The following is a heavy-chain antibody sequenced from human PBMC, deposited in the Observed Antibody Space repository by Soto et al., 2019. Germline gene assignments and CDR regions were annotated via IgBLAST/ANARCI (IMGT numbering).Heavy chain of an antibody. V-gene: IGHV4-59*01. D-gene: IGHD4-17*01. CDR1: GGSFSSYY. CDR3: ARAYYGDYPYFDY. Sequence: SETLSLTCAVSGGSFSSYYWSWIRQPPGEGLEWIGSIYYSGSTNYNPSLKSRVTISIDTSKSLFSLKLSSLTSADTAMYFCARAYYGDYPYFDYWGQGALVTVSS. CDR2: IYYSGST. J-gene: IGHJ4*02.